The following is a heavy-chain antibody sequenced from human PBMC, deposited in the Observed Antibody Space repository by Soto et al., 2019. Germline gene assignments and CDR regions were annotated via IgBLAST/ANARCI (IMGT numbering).Heavy chain of an antibody. CDR2: INHSGST. Sequence: SETLSLTCAVYGGSFSGYYWSWIRQPPGKGLEWIGEINHSGSTNYNPSLKSRVTISVDTSKNQFSLKLSSVTAADTAVYYCARGDRNFWSGHRAGRYMDVWGKGTTVTVSS. CDR1: GGSFSGYY. D-gene: IGHD3-3*01. V-gene: IGHV4-34*01. J-gene: IGHJ6*03. CDR3: ARGDRNFWSGHRAGRYMDV.